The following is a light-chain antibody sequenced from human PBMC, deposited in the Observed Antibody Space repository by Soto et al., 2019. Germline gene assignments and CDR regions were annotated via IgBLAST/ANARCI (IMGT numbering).Light chain of an antibody. V-gene: IGKV1-16*02. J-gene: IGKJ4*01. CDR3: QQYHSYPLS. Sequence: DIQMTQSPSSLSASVGDTVTITCRASQDIKNYLAWFQQKPGQAPKSLIFAASSLQSGAPSKFIGSGSGTDFTLTISSLQAADVDTYFCQQYHSYPLSFGGGTKVEIK. CDR1: QDIKNY. CDR2: AAS.